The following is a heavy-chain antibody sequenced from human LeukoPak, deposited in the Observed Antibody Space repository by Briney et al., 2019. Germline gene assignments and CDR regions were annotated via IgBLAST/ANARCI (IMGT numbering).Heavy chain of an antibody. J-gene: IGHJ4*02. V-gene: IGHV3-7*01. CDR3: AKDGDGYHN. CDR2: IKEDGSAQ. CDR1: GFTFSRDC. Sequence: GGSLRLSCVASGFTFSRDCMSWVRQAPGKELEWVANIKEDGSAQYYADSVKGRFTISRDNTKNSLYLQMNSLTAEDTAMYYCAKDGDGYHNWGQGALVTVSS. D-gene: IGHD3-9*01.